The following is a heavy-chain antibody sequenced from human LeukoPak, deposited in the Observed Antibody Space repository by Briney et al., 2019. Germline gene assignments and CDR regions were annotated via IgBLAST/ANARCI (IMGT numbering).Heavy chain of an antibody. CDR2: ISWNSGSI. D-gene: IGHD6-13*01. V-gene: IGHV3-9*01. CDR1: GFTFDDYA. Sequence: GRSLRLSCAASGFTFDDYAMHWVRQAPGKGLEWVSGISWNSGSIGYADSVKGRFTISRDNAKNSLYLQMNSLRAEDTALYYCAKVEQQLNMYYFAYWGQGTLVTVSS. J-gene: IGHJ4*02. CDR3: AKVEQQLNMYYFAY.